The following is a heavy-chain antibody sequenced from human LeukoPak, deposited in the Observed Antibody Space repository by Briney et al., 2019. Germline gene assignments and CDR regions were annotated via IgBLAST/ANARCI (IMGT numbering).Heavy chain of an antibody. CDR1: GGSISSYY. CDR2: IYTSGST. V-gene: IGHV4-4*07. D-gene: IGHD2-8*01. CDR3: ARSRFETNVPFFDF. J-gene: IGHJ4*02. Sequence: SETLSLTCTVSGGSISSYYWSWIRQPAGKGLEWIGRIYTSGSTNFNPSLKTRVTISVDTSKNQFSLKLSSVTAADTAVYYCARSRFETNVPFFDFWGQGTLVTVSS.